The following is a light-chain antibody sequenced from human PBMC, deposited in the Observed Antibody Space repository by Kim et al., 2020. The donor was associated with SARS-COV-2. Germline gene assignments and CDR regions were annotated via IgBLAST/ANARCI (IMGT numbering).Light chain of an antibody. J-gene: IGKJ1*01. CDR3: HQYGSSQRT. CDR2: GAS. V-gene: IGKV3-20*01. CDR1: QSVSDK. Sequence: EIVLTQSPGNLSLSPGERATLSCRASQSVSDKLVWYQQKPGQGPRLLIYGASSRATGIPDRFSGSGSGTDFTLTISRLEPEDFAVYYCHQYGSSQRTFGLGTRVEIK.